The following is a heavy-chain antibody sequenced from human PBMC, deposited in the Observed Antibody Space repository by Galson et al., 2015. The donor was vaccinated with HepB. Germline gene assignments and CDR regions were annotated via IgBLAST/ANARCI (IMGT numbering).Heavy chain of an antibody. V-gene: IGHV3-11*01. CDR3: ARVLEYSSSSRGFDP. J-gene: IGHJ5*02. CDR2: ISSSGRTI. CDR1: GFTFRDYY. D-gene: IGHD6-6*01. Sequence: SLRLSCAASGFTFRDYYMSWIRQAPGKGLEWVSYISSSGRTIYYADSVKGRFTISRDNAKNSLYLQMSSLRAEDTAVYYCARVLEYSSSSRGFDPWGQGTLVTVSS.